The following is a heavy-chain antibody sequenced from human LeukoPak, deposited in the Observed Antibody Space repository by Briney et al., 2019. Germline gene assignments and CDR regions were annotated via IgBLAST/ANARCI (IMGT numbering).Heavy chain of an antibody. D-gene: IGHD2-8*02. V-gene: IGHV3-74*01. CDR2: INGDGSYT. CDR3: ARETSTGKYPQNVPDY. J-gene: IGHJ4*02. Sequence: GGSLRLSCAASGFTFSTSWMHWVRQAPGEGLLWLSRINGDGSYTNYADSVKGRFTISRDNAKNTLYLQMNSLRAEDTAVYYCARETSTGKYPQNVPDYWGQGTLVTVSS. CDR1: GFTFSTSW.